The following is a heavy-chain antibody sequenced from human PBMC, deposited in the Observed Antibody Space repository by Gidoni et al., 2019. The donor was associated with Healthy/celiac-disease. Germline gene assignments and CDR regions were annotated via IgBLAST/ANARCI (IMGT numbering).Heavy chain of an antibody. CDR1: GYTFTDYY. V-gene: IGHV1-2*02. CDR3: ARIRSTHLHMLDV. CDR2: INPNSGGT. Sequence: QVQLVQSGAEVKKPGASVKVSCKASGYTFTDYYLHWVRQAPGQGLEWMGWINPNSGGTNYAQKFQGRVTMTRDTSISIAYMELNRLRSDDTAVYYCARIRSTHLHMLDVWGQGTTVTVSS. D-gene: IGHD3-3*02. J-gene: IGHJ6*02.